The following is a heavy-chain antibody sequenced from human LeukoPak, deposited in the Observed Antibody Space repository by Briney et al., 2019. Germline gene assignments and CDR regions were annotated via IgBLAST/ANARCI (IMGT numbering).Heavy chain of an antibody. CDR3: AKDLTTVTRGWFDP. CDR2: ISGSGGST. CDR1: GFTFTTYW. J-gene: IGHJ5*02. V-gene: IGHV3-23*01. D-gene: IGHD4-17*01. Sequence: GESLRLSCAASGFTFTTYWTSWVRQAPGKGLEWVSAISGSGGSTYYADSVKGRFTISRDNSKNTLYLQMNSLRAEDTAVYYCAKDLTTVTRGWFDPWGQGTLVTVSS.